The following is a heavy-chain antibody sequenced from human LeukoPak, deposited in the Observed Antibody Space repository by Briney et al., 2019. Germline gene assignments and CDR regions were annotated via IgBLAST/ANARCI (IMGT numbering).Heavy chain of an antibody. Sequence: PGGSLRLSCAASGFTVSSNYMSWVRQAPGKGLEWVSAIVGSGSSAYYADSVKGRFTISRDNSKNTLYLQMNSLRAEDTALYYCAKDHLLWFGEFITALDYWGQGTLVTVSS. V-gene: IGHV3-23*01. CDR3: AKDHLLWFGEFITALDY. J-gene: IGHJ4*02. CDR2: IVGSGSSA. D-gene: IGHD3-10*01. CDR1: GFTVSSNY.